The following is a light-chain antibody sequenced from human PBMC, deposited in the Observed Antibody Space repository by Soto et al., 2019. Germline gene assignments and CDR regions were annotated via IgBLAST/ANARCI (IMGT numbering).Light chain of an antibody. CDR3: QHYNSSSEA. V-gene: IGKV1-5*03. Sequence: DIQMTQSPYTLSASVGGRVTITCRASQNINRWLAWYQQKQGKAPKVXIYKACTLKSGVPSRFSGSGSGTDFTLTISSLQPDDFATYYCQHYNSSSEAFGQGTKVDIK. J-gene: IGKJ1*01. CDR2: KAC. CDR1: QNINRW.